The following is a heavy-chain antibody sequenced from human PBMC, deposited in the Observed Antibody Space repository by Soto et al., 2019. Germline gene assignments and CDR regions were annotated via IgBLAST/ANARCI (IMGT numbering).Heavy chain of an antibody. V-gene: IGHV3-33*01. CDR2: IWYDGSNK. CDR1: GFTFSSYG. J-gene: IGHJ4*02. Sequence: QVQLVESGGGVVQPGRSLRLSCAASGFTFSSYGMHWVRQAPGKGLEWVAVIWYDGSNKYYADSVKGRFTISRDNSKNTLYLQVNSLGAEDTAVYYCARDGYCSGGSCYSVPVFDYWGQGTLVTVSS. CDR3: ARDGYCSGGSCYSVPVFDY. D-gene: IGHD2-15*01.